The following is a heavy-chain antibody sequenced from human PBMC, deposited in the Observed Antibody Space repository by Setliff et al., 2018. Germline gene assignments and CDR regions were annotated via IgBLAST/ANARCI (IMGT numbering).Heavy chain of an antibody. J-gene: IGHJ4*02. Sequence: ASVQVSCKASGYTFTSYNINWVRQATGQGLEWMGWMNPNSGNTGYAQKFQGRVTMTRNTSIKTAYMELNSLRSEDTAVYYRARGTLWFGEPIDYWGQGTLVTVSS. D-gene: IGHD3-10*01. CDR2: MNPNSGNT. CDR3: ARGTLWFGEPIDY. CDR1: GYTFTSYN. V-gene: IGHV1-8*01.